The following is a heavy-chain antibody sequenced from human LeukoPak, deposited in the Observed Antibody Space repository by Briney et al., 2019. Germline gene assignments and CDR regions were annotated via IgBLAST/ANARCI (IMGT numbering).Heavy chain of an antibody. V-gene: IGHV3-23*01. J-gene: IGHJ5*01. CDR1: GFTFSSYA. Sequence: GGSLRLSCAASGFTFSSYAMSWVRQAPGKGLEWVSGISSSGSGGSTYYADSVKGRFTISRDNSKDTLYLQINSVRAEDTAVYYCARAYSSSWYDFWGQGTLVTVSS. CDR2: ISSSGSGGST. CDR3: ARAYSSSWYDF. D-gene: IGHD6-13*01.